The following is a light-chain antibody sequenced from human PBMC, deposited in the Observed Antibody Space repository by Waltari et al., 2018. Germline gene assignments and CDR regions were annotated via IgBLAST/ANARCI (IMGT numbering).Light chain of an antibody. V-gene: IGKV1-5*03. Sequence: DIQMTQSPSTLSASIGDKVTITCRASQTVNNWLAWYQLKTGKAPKILIYEVSTLDSGVPSRCSGSGSATEFTLTIASLQPDDFATYYCQQYNTFSGSFGQGTKVEVK. CDR2: EVS. CDR1: QTVNNW. CDR3: QQYNTFSGS. J-gene: IGKJ1*01.